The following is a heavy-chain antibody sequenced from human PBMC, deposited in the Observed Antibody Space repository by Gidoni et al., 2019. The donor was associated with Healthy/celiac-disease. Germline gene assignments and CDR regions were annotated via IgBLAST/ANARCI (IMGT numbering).Heavy chain of an antibody. CDR3: ARDRGEYYYDSSGYCFDY. V-gene: IGHV3-33*01. Sequence: QVQPVDPGGGVVQPGRSLRLSCAASVFTFSSYGMPWVRQAPGKGLEWVAVIWYDGSNKDYADSVKGRFTISRDNSKNTLYLQMNSLRAEDTAVYYCARDRGEYYYDSSGYCFDYWGQGTLVTVSS. CDR1: VFTFSSYG. D-gene: IGHD3-22*01. CDR2: IWYDGSNK. J-gene: IGHJ4*02.